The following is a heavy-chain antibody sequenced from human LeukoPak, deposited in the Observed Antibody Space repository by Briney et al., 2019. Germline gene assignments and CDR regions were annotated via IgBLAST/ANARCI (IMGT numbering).Heavy chain of an antibody. Sequence: SETLSLTCTVSGGSISSYYWSWIRQPPGKGLEWIGYIFYSGSINYNPSLKSRVTISADTSKSQFSLKLSSVTAADTAVYYCARTKVGWNSNWFDPWGQGTLVTVSS. V-gene: IGHV4-59*01. J-gene: IGHJ5*02. D-gene: IGHD1-7*01. CDR1: GGSISSYY. CDR3: ARTKVGWNSNWFDP. CDR2: IFYSGSI.